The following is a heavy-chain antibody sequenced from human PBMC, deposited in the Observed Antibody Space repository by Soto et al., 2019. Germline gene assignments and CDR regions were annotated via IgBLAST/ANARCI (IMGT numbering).Heavy chain of an antibody. Sequence: ASVKVSCKASGYTFTRDPIHWLRQAPGQGLEWMGWLNPANGDTGYSQNFQGRVTITRDTSASTAYMEMNSLRSEDTAVYYCARKDYYGSGIYYFDSWGQGTQVTVSS. CDR1: GYTFTRDP. J-gene: IGHJ4*02. D-gene: IGHD3-10*01. V-gene: IGHV1-3*01. CDR2: LNPANGDT. CDR3: ARKDYYGSGIYYFDS.